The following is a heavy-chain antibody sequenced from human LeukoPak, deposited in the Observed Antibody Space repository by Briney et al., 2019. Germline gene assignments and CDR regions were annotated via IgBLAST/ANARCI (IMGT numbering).Heavy chain of an antibody. CDR2: TYYRYKWYN. J-gene: IGHJ4*02. CDR3: ARDSSGWYLVGYFDY. D-gene: IGHD6-19*01. CDR1: GDSPSSNSAA. V-gene: IGHV6-1*01. Sequence: SQTLSLTCAISGDSPSSNSAAWNWVRQSPSRCLEWLGRTYYRYKWYNDYAVSVKSRIPINPDKSKKQFFLQLNSATPEDTAVYYCARDSSGWYLVGYFDYWGRGTLVSVSS.